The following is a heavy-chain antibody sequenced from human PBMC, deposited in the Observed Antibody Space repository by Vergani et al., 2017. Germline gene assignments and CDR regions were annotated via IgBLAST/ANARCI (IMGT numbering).Heavy chain of an antibody. J-gene: IGHJ5*02. V-gene: IGHV4-39*07. D-gene: IGHD3-16*02. CDR1: GGSISSSSYY. CDR3: ARILMITFGGVIVTPTWFDP. Sequence: QLQLQESGPGLVKPSETLSLTCTVSGGSISSSSYYWGWIRQPPGKGLEWIGEINHSGSTNYNPSLKSRVTISVETSKNQFSLKLSSVTAADTAVYYCARILMITFGGVIVTPTWFDPWGQGTLVTVSS. CDR2: INHSGST.